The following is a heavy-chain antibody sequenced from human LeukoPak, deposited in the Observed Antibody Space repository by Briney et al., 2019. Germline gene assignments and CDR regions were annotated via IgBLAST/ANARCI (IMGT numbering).Heavy chain of an antibody. V-gene: IGHV3-30*03. D-gene: IGHD6-13*01. J-gene: IGHJ4*02. Sequence: GGSLRLSCAASGFTFSSYGIHWVRQAPGKGLEWVAVISYDGSNKFYADSVKGRFTISRDNSKNTLFLQMNSLRPEDTAVYYCARQQQLAQTLNWGQGTLVTVSS. CDR2: ISYDGSNK. CDR1: GFTFSSYG. CDR3: ARQQQLAQTLN.